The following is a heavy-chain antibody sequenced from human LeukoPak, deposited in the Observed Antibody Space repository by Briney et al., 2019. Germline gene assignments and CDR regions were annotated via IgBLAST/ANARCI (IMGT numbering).Heavy chain of an antibody. J-gene: IGHJ4*02. CDR2: INHSRST. V-gene: IGHV4-34*01. D-gene: IGHD3-10*01. Sequence: SETLSLTCAVYGGSFSGYYWSWIRHPPGKGLEWIGEINHSRSTNYNPSLKSRVTISVDTSKNQFSLKLSSVTAADTAVYYCAREMGYYGSGSRGAKFDYWGQGTLVTVSS. CDR1: GGSFSGYY. CDR3: AREMGYYGSGSRGAKFDY.